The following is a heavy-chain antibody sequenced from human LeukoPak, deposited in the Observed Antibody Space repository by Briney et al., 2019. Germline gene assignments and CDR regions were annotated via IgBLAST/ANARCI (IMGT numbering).Heavy chain of an antibody. J-gene: IGHJ4*02. CDR3: AREGGYGIPERYYYFDY. CDR2: IIPIFGTA. Sequence: SVKVSCKASGGTFSSYAISWVRQAPGQGLEWMGGIIPIFGTANYAQKFQGRVTITADESTSTAYMELSSLRSEDTAVYYCAREGGYGIPERYYYFDYWGQGTLVTVSS. V-gene: IGHV1-69*13. CDR1: GGTFSSYA. D-gene: IGHD5-12*01.